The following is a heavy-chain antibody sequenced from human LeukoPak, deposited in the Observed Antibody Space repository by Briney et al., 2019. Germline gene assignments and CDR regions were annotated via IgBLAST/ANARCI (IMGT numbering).Heavy chain of an antibody. CDR3: ASESGIGTQMVRGDFWFDP. D-gene: IGHD3-10*01. Sequence: SETLSLTCTVSGGSISRDYWSWIRQPPGKGLEWIGYIYYTGSNNYNPSLKSRVTISVETSRDQFSMQLRSVTAADPAMYYCASESGIGTQMVRGDFWFDPWGQGILVTVSS. V-gene: IGHV4-59*01. J-gene: IGHJ5*02. CDR1: GGSISRDY. CDR2: IYYTGSN.